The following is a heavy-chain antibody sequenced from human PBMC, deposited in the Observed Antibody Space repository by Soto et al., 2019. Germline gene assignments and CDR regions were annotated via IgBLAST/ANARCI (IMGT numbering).Heavy chain of an antibody. J-gene: IGHJ6*02. V-gene: IGHV3-30-3*01. CDR3: AGSGSSTAMVRGVVNYRGLDV. CDR1: GFSFGSYP. CDR2: ISSDGSEK. Sequence: QVQLLETGGDVVQPGGSLRLSCVASGFSFGSYPMHWVRQAPGKGLEWLAGISSDGSEKFHAESVQGRFTISIGNSKRALSLQMNTRSPEDSAVYHCAGSGSSTAMVRGVVNYRGLDVWGLGTTVTVS. D-gene: IGHD3-10*01.